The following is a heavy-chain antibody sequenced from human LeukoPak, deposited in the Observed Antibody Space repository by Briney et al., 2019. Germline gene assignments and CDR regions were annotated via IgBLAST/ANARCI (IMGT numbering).Heavy chain of an antibody. D-gene: IGHD3-10*01. V-gene: IGHV4-59*01. CDR1: GGSISSYY. Sequence: SETLSLTCTVSGGSISSYYWSWIRQPPGKGLEWIGYIYYSGSTNYNPSHKSRVTISVDTSKNQFSLKLSSVTAADTAVYYCARDPYGSGSYYYWGQGTLVTVSS. CDR3: ARDPYGSGSYYY. CDR2: IYYSGST. J-gene: IGHJ4*02.